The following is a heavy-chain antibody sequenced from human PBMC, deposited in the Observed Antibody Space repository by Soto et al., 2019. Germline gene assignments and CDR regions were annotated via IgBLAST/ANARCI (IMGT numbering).Heavy chain of an antibody. V-gene: IGHV1-18*01. CDR1: GYTFTSYG. J-gene: IGHJ1*01. CDR3: ARIGFDGH. Sequence: QVQLVQSGSEIKKPGASVKVSCKDFGYTFTSYGIGWVRQAPGQGLEWMGWISVNNDNTNYAQKFQGRDTMTTETSSSTAYMELRSLKSDDTAVYYCARIGFDGHWGQGTLVTVSS. CDR2: ISVNNDNT. D-gene: IGHD3-9*01.